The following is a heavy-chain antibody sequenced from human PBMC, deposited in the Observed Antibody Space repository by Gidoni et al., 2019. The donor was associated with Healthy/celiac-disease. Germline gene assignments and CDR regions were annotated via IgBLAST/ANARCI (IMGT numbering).Heavy chain of an antibody. V-gene: IGHV3-9*01. J-gene: IGHJ6*02. CDR2: ISWNSGSI. CDR1: GFTFDVYA. Sequence: EVQLVESGGGLVQPGRSLRLSCAASGFTFDVYAMPWARQAPGKGLEWVSGISWNSGSIGYADSVKGRFTISRDNAKNSLYLQMNSLRAEDTALYYCAKDINPIAVAGSDYYYYYGMDVWGQGTTVTVSS. D-gene: IGHD6-19*01. CDR3: AKDINPIAVAGSDYYYYYGMDV.